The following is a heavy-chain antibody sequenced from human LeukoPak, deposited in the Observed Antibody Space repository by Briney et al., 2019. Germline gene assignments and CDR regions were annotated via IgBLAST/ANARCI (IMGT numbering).Heavy chain of an antibody. V-gene: IGHV3-23*01. CDR1: GFAFSNYA. J-gene: IGHJ4*02. CDR3: AKWGDYDVLTGYYVPDY. CDR2: ILGSGGST. D-gene: IGHD3-9*01. Sequence: GASLRLSCAAAGFAFSNYAMSWVRQAPGKGLEWVSAILGSGGSTYYADSVKGRFTVSRDNSKSTLYLQMNSLRAEDTALYYCAKWGDYDVLTGYYVPDYWGQGTLVTVSS.